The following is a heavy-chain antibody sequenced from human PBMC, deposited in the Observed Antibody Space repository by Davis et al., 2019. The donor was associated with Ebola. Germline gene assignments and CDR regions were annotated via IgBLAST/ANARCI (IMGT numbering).Heavy chain of an antibody. D-gene: IGHD5-18*01. CDR3: ARDLGTAMATE. CDR1: SGTFCTYA. CDR2: IIPMLGIP. Sequence: SLMVSCNASSGTFCTYAIDWVRHAPAQGLEWMGRIIPMLGIPNYAQRFQGRVTITADKSTSTAYMELSSLRSEDTAMYYCARDLGTAMATEWGQGTLVTVSS. V-gene: IGHV1-69*04. J-gene: IGHJ4*02.